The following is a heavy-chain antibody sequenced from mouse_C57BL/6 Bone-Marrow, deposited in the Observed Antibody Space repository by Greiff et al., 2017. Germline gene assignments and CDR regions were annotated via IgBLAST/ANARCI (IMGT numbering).Heavy chain of an antibody. D-gene: IGHD2-12*01. Sequence: EVMLVESGGDLVKPGGSLKLSCAASGFTFSSYGMSWVRQTPDTRLEWVATICSGGSYTYSPDSVKGRFTISRDNAKNTLYLQLSSLQSEDTAMYYCARRLRRRDYYAMGYWGQGTSVTGSS. CDR1: GFTFSSYG. J-gene: IGHJ4*01. V-gene: IGHV5-6*02. CDR2: ICSGGSYT. CDR3: ARRLRRRDYYAMGY.